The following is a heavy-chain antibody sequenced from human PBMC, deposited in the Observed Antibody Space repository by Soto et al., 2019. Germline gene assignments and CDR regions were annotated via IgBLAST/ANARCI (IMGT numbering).Heavy chain of an antibody. CDR3: ARVGYYYESGSYYFPDY. V-gene: IGHV4-59*01. Sequence: PSETLSLTCTVSGGSISSYYWSWIRQPPGRGLEWIGNIYYLGSTNYNPSLESRVTMSVDTSKNQFSLKLRSVTAADTAVYYCARVGYYYESGSYYFPDYWGRGTLVTVSS. D-gene: IGHD3-22*01. CDR1: GGSISSYY. J-gene: IGHJ4*02. CDR2: IYYLGST.